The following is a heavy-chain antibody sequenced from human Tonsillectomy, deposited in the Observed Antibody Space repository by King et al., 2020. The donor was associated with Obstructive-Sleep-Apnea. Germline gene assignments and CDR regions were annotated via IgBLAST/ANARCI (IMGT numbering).Heavy chain of an antibody. CDR2: IYYDGST. Sequence: QLQESGPGLVKPSETLSLTCSVSGGSISPYYWNWLRLSPGKGLEWIGYIYYDGSTNYNPPLKSLVTISIDSSRNHFSLKLTSVTATDTAVYYCARGMTSATYFHYSALDVWGQGSTVTVSS. J-gene: IGHJ6*02. CDR3: ARGMTSATYFHYSALDV. CDR1: GGSISPYY. D-gene: IGHD6-25*01. V-gene: IGHV4-59*12.